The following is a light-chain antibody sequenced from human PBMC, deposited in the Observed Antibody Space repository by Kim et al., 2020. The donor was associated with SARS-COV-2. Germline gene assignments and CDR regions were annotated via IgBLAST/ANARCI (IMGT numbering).Light chain of an antibody. CDR1: QSISGW. Sequence: DIQLTQSPSTLSASVGDRVTITCRASQSISGWLAWYQQKPGKAPEPLIYKTSILERGVPSRFSGSGSGTDFTLTISSLQPDDFATYYCLRYNNYPYTFGLGTKLEIK. CDR2: KTS. CDR3: LRYNNYPYT. J-gene: IGKJ2*01. V-gene: IGKV1-5*03.